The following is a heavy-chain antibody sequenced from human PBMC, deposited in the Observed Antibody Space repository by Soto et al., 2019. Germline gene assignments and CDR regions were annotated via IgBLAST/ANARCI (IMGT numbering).Heavy chain of an antibody. Sequence: AALKVSCQESLYTFPGYYMHWVRQAPGQGLEWMGWINPNSGGTNYAQKFQGRVTMTRDTSISTAYMELSRLRSDDTAVYYCARDGGELSPYNWFDPWGQGTLVTVSS. D-gene: IGHD3-16*02. V-gene: IGHV1-2*02. CDR1: LYTFPGYY. CDR3: ARDGGELSPYNWFDP. J-gene: IGHJ5*02. CDR2: INPNSGGT.